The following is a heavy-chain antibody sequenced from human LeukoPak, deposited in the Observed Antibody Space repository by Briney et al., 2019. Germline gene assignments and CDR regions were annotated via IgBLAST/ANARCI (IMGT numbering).Heavy chain of an antibody. Sequence: ASVKVSCKASGYTFTSYYMHWVRQAPGQGLEWMGIINPSGGSTSYAQKFQGRVTMTRDTSTSTVYMELSSLTSEDTAVYYCAAASHIVVVTASFDYWGQGTLVTVSS. J-gene: IGHJ4*02. V-gene: IGHV1-46*01. CDR3: AAASHIVVVTASFDY. CDR1: GYTFTSYY. CDR2: INPSGGST. D-gene: IGHD2-21*02.